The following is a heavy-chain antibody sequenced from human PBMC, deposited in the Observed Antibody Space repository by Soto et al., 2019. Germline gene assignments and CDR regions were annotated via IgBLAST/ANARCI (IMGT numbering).Heavy chain of an antibody. CDR1: GYTFTSYY. J-gene: IGHJ6*02. V-gene: IGHV1-46*01. CDR2: INPSGGST. D-gene: IGHD6-13*01. CDR3: ANYKGGQQLVAPGVPRLHYYYGMDV. Sequence: ASVKVSCKASGYTFTSYYMHWVRQAPGQGLEWMGIINPSGGSTSYAQKFQGRVTMTRDTSTSTVYMELSSLRSEDTAVYYCANYKGGQQLVAPGVPRLHYYYGMDVWGQGTTVTVSS.